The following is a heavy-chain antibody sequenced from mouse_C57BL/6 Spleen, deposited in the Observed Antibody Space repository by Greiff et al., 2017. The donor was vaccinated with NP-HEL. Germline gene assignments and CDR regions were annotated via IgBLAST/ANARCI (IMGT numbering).Heavy chain of an antibody. CDR1: GFTFSDYG. Sequence: EVMLVESGGGLVKPGGSLKLSCAASGFTFSDYGMHWVRQAPEKGLEWVAYISSGSSTIYYADKVKGRFTISRDNAKNTLFLQMTSLRSEDTAMYYCARPNCYGSSYVWFAYWGKGTLVTVSA. D-gene: IGHD1-1*01. CDR2: ISSGSSTI. CDR3: ARPNCYGSSYVWFAY. V-gene: IGHV5-17*01. J-gene: IGHJ3*01.